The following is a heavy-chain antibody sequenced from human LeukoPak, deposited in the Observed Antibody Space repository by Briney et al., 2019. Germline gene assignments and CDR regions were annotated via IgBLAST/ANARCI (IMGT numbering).Heavy chain of an antibody. Sequence: PGGSLRLSCAASGFTFSSYAMHWVRQAPGKGLEWVAVISYDGSNKYYADSVKGRFTISRDNSKNTLYLQMNSLRAEDTAVYYCARETPYYYFYFDYWGQGTLVTVSS. CDR1: GFTFSSYA. V-gene: IGHV3-30*04. CDR3: ARETPYYYFYFDY. CDR2: ISYDGSNK. D-gene: IGHD3-3*01. J-gene: IGHJ4*02.